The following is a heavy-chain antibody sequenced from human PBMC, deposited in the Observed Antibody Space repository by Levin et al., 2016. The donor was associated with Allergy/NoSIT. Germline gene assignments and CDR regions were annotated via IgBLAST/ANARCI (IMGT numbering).Heavy chain of an antibody. CDR3: ASVPSCNNGVCAHFYYRFSYMKV. J-gene: IGHJ6*03. Sequence: LSCFVQSGSFSDYFWSWIRQSPGKGLEWIGEIDHRGSAKYNPSLRGRVTMSVDTSKYQFSLSLSSVTAADTATYYCASVPSCNNGVCAHFYYRFSYMKVWGSGTTVTVSS. CDR1: SGSFSDYF. D-gene: IGHD2-8*01. V-gene: IGHV4-34*10. CDR2: IDHRGSA.